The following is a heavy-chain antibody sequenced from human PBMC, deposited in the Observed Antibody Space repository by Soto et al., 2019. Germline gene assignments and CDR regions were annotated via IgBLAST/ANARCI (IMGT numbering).Heavy chain of an antibody. CDR3: ARRDDSEAFDI. V-gene: IGHV3-53*01. J-gene: IGHJ3*02. CDR1: GLSVSANY. Sequence: EIQLVESGGGLIQPGGSLRLICAASGLSVSANYMTWVRQVPGKGLEWLSIIYRGGGTYYADSLRCRAIISRDASKNMVFLQMSTLTVDDAGVYYCARRDDSEAFDIWGRGTVVNVSS. D-gene: IGHD5-18*01. CDR2: IYRGGGT.